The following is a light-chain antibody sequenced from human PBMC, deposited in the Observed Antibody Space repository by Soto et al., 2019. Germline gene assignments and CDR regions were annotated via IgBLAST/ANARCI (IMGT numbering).Light chain of an antibody. V-gene: IGKV3-20*01. J-gene: IGKJ3*01. Sequence: EIVLTQSPGTLSLSPEERATLSCRASQTVNSDYLAWYQHRPGQAPRLLIYGAFIRTAGIPDRFSGSGSGTDFTLTISRQEPEDLAVYHCHHFSRSSIFTVGPGTTVDIK. CDR1: QTVNSDY. CDR2: GAF. CDR3: HHFSRSSIFT.